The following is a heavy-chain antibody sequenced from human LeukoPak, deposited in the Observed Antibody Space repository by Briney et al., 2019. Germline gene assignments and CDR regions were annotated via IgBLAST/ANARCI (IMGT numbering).Heavy chain of an antibody. V-gene: IGHV3-23*01. D-gene: IGHD6-6*01. J-gene: IGHJ4*02. CDR1: GFTFSTYA. CDR3: TNWIGSSSRDY. CDR2: INSNGDEI. Sequence: GGSLRLSCAASGFTFSTYAMTWVRQAPGKGLEWVSGINSNGDEIYYADSVRGRFTISRDNSNNALYLQMDRLRAEDMAVYYCTNWIGSSSRDYWGQGTRVTVSS.